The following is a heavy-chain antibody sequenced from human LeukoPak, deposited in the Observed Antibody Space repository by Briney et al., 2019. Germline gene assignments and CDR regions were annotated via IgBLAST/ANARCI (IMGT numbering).Heavy chain of an antibody. CDR1: GGSISSSSYY. CDR2: IYYSGST. D-gene: IGHD3-16*01. V-gene: IGHV4-39*01. J-gene: IGHJ4*02. Sequence: SETLSLTCTVSGGSISSSSYYWGWIRQPPGKGLEWIGSIYYSGSTYYNPSLKSRVTISVDTSKNQFSLKLSSVTAADTAVYYCARLPALGDFDYWGQGTLVTVSS. CDR3: ARLPALGDFDY.